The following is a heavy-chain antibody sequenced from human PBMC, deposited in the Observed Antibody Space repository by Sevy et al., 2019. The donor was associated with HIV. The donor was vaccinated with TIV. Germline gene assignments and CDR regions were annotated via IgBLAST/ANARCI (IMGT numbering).Heavy chain of an antibody. CDR2: IKPDGSEK. J-gene: IGHJ3*02. V-gene: IGHV3-7*03. CDR1: GFTSSGYW. CDR3: ARDFVKGRQVVGFDI. Sequence: GGSLRLSCAASGFTSSGYWMNWVRQAPGKGLEWVAKIKPDGSEKYYVDSVKGRFSISRDNAESSLYLHMKSLRGDDTAVYYCARDFVKGRQVVGFDIWGQGTMVTLSS. D-gene: IGHD1-26*01.